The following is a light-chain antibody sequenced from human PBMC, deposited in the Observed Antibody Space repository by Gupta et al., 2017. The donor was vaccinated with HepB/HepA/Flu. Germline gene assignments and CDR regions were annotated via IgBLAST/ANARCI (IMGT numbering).Light chain of an antibody. CDR3: QQSDTTPLT. V-gene: IGKV1-39*01. Sequence: DIQMTQSPSSLSASVGDRVTITCRASQSISNYVNWYQEKVGKAPKILIYAASTLQSGVPSRFSGSASGTDFTLTISRLQPEDFATYYCQQSDTTPLTFGGGTKVEIK. J-gene: IGKJ4*01. CDR2: AAS. CDR1: QSISNY.